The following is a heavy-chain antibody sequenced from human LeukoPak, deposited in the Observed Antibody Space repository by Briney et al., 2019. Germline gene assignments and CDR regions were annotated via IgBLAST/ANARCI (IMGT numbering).Heavy chain of an antibody. V-gene: IGHV3-15*01. J-gene: IGHJ4*02. CDR2: IKSKTDGGTT. CDR3: TTHLPYNY. D-gene: IGHD1-14*01. CDR1: GFTFSSNW. Sequence: AGGSLRLSCVVSGFTFSSNWMHWVRQAPGKGLEWVGRIKSKTDGGTTDYAAPVKGRFTISRDDSKNTLFLQMNSLKTEDTAVYYCTTHLPYNYWGQGTLVTVSS.